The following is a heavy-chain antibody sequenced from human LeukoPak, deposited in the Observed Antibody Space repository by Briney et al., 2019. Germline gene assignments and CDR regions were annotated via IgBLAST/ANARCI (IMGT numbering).Heavy chain of an antibody. CDR2: IYYSGST. J-gene: IGHJ5*02. V-gene: IGHV4-4*07. CDR1: GGSIMSYY. Sequence: PSETLSLTCTVSGGSIMSYYWSWIRQPPGKGLEWIGRIYYSGSTNYNHSLASRVTMSVDTSRNQFSLKLTSVTAADTAVYYCAGGRNAGDNYGQNCFDPWGQGTLVTVSS. D-gene: IGHD5-18*01. CDR3: AGGRNAGDNYGQNCFDP.